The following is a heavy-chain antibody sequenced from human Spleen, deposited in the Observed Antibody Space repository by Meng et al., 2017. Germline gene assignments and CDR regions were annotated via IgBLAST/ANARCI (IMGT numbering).Heavy chain of an antibody. V-gene: IGHV3-74*01. J-gene: IGHJ5*02. CDR2: INSDGSST. CDR1: GFTFSSYW. D-gene: IGHD6-6*01. CDR3: VRVSSSRFDP. Sequence: EVQLAESGGGLVQPGGSLRLSCAASGFTFSSYWMHWVRQVPGKGLVWVSRINSDGSSTDYADSVKGRFTISRDNAKNTLYLQMNSLRAEDTAVYYCVRVSSSRFDPWGQGTLVTVSS.